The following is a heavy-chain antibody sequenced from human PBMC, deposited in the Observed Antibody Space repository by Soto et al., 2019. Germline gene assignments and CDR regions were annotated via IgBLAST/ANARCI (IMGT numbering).Heavy chain of an antibody. CDR1: GYTFTSYA. D-gene: IGHD5-12*01. V-gene: IGHV1-3*01. J-gene: IGHJ4*02. CDR2: INAGNGNT. CDR3: AKGARSTIVATNVDY. Sequence: ASVKVSCKASGYTFTSYAMHWVRQAPGQRLEWMGWINAGNGNTKYSQKFQGRFTISRDNSKNTLYLQMNSLRAEDTAVYYCAKGARSTIVATNVDYWGQGTLVTVSS.